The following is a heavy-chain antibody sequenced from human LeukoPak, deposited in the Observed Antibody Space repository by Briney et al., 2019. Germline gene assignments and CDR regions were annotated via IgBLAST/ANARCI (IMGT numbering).Heavy chain of an antibody. CDR3: ARQGPGYCSSTSCYGVGY. V-gene: IGHV7-4-1*02. J-gene: IGHJ4*02. Sequence: ASVTVSCKASGYTFTSHAMNWVRQAPGQGLEWMGWINTNTGNPTYAQAFTGRFVFSLDTSVSTAYLQISSLKAEDPAVYYCARQGPGYCSSTSCYGVGYWGQGTLVTVSS. CDR2: INTNTGNP. CDR1: GYTFTSHA. D-gene: IGHD2-2*01.